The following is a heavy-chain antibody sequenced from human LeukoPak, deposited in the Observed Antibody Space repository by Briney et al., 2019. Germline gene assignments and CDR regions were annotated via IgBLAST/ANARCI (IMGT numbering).Heavy chain of an antibody. D-gene: IGHD3-10*01. J-gene: IGHJ6*02. CDR3: AKDSRGSGSRYYGMDV. Sequence: GGSLRLSCAASGFTFSSYAMSWGRQAPGKGLEWVSAISGSGGSTYYADSVKGRFTISRDNSKNTLYLQMNSLRAEDTALYYCAKDSRGSGSRYYGMDVWGQGTTVTVSS. CDR1: GFTFSSYA. CDR2: ISGSGGST. V-gene: IGHV3-23*01.